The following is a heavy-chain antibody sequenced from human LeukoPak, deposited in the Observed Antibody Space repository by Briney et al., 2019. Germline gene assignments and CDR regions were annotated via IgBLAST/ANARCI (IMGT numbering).Heavy chain of an antibody. V-gene: IGHV4-59*12. Sequence: SETLSLTCTVSGGSISSYYWSWIRQPPGKGLDWIGSISYSGSTYYNPSLKSRGTISLDTSKNQFSLKLSSVTAADTAVYYCARDLVGGVLDYWGQGTLVTVSS. CDR2: ISYSGST. J-gene: IGHJ4*02. CDR1: GGSISSYY. D-gene: IGHD3-10*01. CDR3: ARDLVGGVLDY.